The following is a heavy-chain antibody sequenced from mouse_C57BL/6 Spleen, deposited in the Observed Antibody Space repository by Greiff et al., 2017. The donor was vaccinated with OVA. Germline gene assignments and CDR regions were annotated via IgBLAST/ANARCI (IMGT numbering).Heavy chain of an antibody. CDR3: AREGAYYSNTWFAY. CDR1: GYTFTDYN. CDR2: INPNNGGT. V-gene: IGHV1-22*01. J-gene: IGHJ3*01. Sequence: EVQVVESGPELVKPGASVKMSCKASGYTFTDYNMHWVKQSHGKSLEWIGYINPNNGGTSYNQKFKGKATLTVNKSSSTAYMELRSLTSEDSAVYYCAREGAYYSNTWFAYWGQGTLVTVSA. D-gene: IGHD2-5*01.